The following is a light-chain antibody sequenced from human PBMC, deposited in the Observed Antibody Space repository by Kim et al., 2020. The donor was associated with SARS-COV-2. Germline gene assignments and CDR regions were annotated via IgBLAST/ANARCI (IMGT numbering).Light chain of an antibody. CDR3: ETWDSNTQV. V-gene: IGLV4-60*03. J-gene: IGLJ3*02. CDR2: LEGSGSY. CDR1: SGDRGNT. Sequence: SSLKLTCTLTSGDRGNTIAWHQQQTGRAPRYLMKLEGSGSYNKGGGVPGRFSGSSSGADRYLTISILQSEEEADYYCETWDSNTQVFGGGTQLTVL.